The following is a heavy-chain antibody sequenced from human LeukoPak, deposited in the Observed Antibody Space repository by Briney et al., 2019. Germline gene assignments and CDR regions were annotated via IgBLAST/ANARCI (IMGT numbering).Heavy chain of an antibody. Sequence: SETLSLTCAVYGGSFSGYYWSWIRQPPGKGLEWIGEINHSGSTNYNPSLKSRVTISVDTSKNQFSLKLSSVTAADTAVYYCAKVLAPRNYLVVPTAISRRGYYYYYMDGWGKGTTVTGFS. D-gene: IGHD2-2*02. CDR3: AKVLAPRNYLVVPTAISRRGYYYYYMDG. V-gene: IGHV4-34*01. CDR1: GGSFSGYY. J-gene: IGHJ6*03. CDR2: INHSGST.